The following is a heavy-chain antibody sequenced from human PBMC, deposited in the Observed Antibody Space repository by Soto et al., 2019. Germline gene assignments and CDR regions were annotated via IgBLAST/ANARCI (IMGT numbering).Heavy chain of an antibody. CDR1: GGSVSSGSVSSCDYY. CDR2: ICSSGIT. D-gene: IGHD1-7*01. CDR3: ERDAGTTIPTYYFDY. Sequence: SETLSLTCTVSGGSVSSGSVSSCDYYWGWVRQPPGKGLAWIGSICSSGITYYNPYLKSRVTMSIDTSKNQFSLKLSSVTAADTAAYYCERDAGTTIPTYYFDYWGQG. V-gene: IGHV4-39*07. J-gene: IGHJ4*02.